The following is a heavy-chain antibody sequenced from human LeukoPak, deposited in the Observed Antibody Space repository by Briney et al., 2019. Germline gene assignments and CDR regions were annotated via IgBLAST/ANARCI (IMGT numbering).Heavy chain of an antibody. J-gene: IGHJ4*02. CDR2: INHSGNT. Sequence: PSETLSLTCAVYGGSFSGYYWSWIRQPPGKGLEWTGEINHSGNTNYNPSLKSRVTISVDTSKDQFSLKVSSVTAADTAVYYCARVPARWSPFDYWGQGTLVTVSS. CDR3: ARVPARWSPFDY. V-gene: IGHV4-34*01. D-gene: IGHD4-23*01. CDR1: GGSFSGYY.